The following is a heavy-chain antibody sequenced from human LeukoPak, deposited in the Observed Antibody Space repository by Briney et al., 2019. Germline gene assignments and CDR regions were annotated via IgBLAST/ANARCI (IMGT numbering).Heavy chain of an antibody. J-gene: IGHJ5*02. CDR2: IYYSGST. CDR1: GGSISSGGYY. Sequence: PSETLSLTCTVSGGSISSGGYYWSWIRQHPGKGLEWIGYIYYSGSTYYNPSLKSRVTISVDTSKDQFSLKLSSVTAADTAVYYCARDLAYYYGSGPYNWFDPWGQGTLVTVSS. CDR3: ARDLAYYYGSGPYNWFDP. V-gene: IGHV4-31*03. D-gene: IGHD3-10*01.